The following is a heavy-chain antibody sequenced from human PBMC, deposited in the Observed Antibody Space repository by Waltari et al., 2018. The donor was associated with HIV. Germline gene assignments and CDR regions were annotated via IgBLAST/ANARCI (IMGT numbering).Heavy chain of an antibody. CDR3: AGFHYYDSSGYYPTFFSDY. J-gene: IGHJ4*02. D-gene: IGHD3-22*01. V-gene: IGHV4-34*01. CDR2: INHTGST. Sequence: QVQLQQRGSGLLKPSETLSLTFGVYGGFFRGYYWSRLRQPPGKRLEWIGEINHTGSTSYNPTLKSRVTISVDTSKNQFSLKLSSVTAADTAVYYCAGFHYYDSSGYYPTFFSDYWGQGTLVTVSS. CDR1: GGFFRGYY.